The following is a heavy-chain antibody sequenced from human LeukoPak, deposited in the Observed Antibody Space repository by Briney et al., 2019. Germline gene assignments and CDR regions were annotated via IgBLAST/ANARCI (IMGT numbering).Heavy chain of an antibody. CDR2: IWYDGSNK. J-gene: IGHJ4*02. CDR1: GFTISSYG. D-gene: IGHD4-17*01. Sequence: GRSLRLSCAASGFTISSYGMHWVRQAPGKGLEWVAVIWYDGSNKYYADSVKGRFTISRDNSKNTLYLQMNSLRAEDTAVYYCARDWSGDYDRRFDYWGQGTLVTVSS. CDR3: ARDWSGDYDRRFDY. V-gene: IGHV3-33*01.